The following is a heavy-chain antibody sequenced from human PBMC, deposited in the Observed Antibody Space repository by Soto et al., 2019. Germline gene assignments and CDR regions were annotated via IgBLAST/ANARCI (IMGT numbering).Heavy chain of an antibody. CDR3: ARVFSDSSSFFDP. CDR1: GGYISSGGYY. J-gene: IGHJ5*02. V-gene: IGHV4-31*03. Sequence: QVQLQESGPGLVKPSQTLSLTCTVSGGYISSGGYYWSWIRQHPGKGLEWIGNIYYSGRTYYNPSLKSRVTISVDTSKNQFSLKVSSVTGADTAVYYCARVFSDSSSFFDPWGQGTLVTVSS. D-gene: IGHD6-13*01. CDR2: IYYSGRT.